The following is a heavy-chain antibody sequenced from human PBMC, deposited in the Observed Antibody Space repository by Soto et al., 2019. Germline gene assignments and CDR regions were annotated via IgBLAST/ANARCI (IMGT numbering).Heavy chain of an antibody. CDR3: AREMATIQDAFDI. D-gene: IGHD5-12*01. V-gene: IGHV4-59*01. Sequence: KSWETLSLTCTVSGGSISSYYWSWIRQPPGKGLEWIGYIYYSGSTNYNPSLKSRVTISVDTSKNQFSLKLSSVTAADTAVYYCAREMATIQDAFDIWGQGTMVTVSS. J-gene: IGHJ3*02. CDR1: GGSISSYY. CDR2: IYYSGST.